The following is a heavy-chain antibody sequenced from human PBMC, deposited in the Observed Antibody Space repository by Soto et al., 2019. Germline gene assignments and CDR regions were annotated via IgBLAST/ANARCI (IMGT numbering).Heavy chain of an antibody. CDR3: ARVSVVVAATLAFDI. D-gene: IGHD2-15*01. V-gene: IGHV1-46*03. Sequence: ASVKVSCKASGYTFTSYYMHWVRQAPGQGLEWMGIINPSGGSTSYAQKFQGRVTMTRDTSTSTVYMELSSLRSEDTAVFYCARVSVVVAATLAFDIWGQGTMVTVSS. CDR1: GYTFTSYY. CDR2: INPSGGST. J-gene: IGHJ3*02.